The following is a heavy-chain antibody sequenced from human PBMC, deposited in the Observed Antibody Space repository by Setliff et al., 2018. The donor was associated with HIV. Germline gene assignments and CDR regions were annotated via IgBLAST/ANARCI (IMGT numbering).Heavy chain of an antibody. D-gene: IGHD3-16*01. J-gene: IGHJ4*02. CDR3: ARDSPLAFDY. CDR2: INTNTGNP. V-gene: IGHV7-4-1*02. Sequence: GASVQVSCKASGYTFTDYAMNWVRQAPGQGLEWMGRINTNTGNPTYAQGFTGRFVFSLDTSVSTTYLQISSLKAEDTAVYYCARDSPLAFDYWGQGTLVTVSS. CDR1: GYTFTDYA.